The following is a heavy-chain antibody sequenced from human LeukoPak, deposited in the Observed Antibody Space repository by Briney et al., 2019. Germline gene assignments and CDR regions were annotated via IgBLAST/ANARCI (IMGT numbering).Heavy chain of an antibody. V-gene: IGHV3-66*01. CDR1: GFTVSSNY. J-gene: IGHJ5*02. Sequence: GGSLRLSCAASGFTVSSNYMSWVRQAPGKGLEWVSVIYSGGSTYYADSVKGRFTISRDNSKNTLYLQMNSMRAEDTAVYYCARGWELLGNNWFDPWGQGTLVTVSS. D-gene: IGHD1-26*01. CDR2: IYSGGST. CDR3: ARGWELLGNNWFDP.